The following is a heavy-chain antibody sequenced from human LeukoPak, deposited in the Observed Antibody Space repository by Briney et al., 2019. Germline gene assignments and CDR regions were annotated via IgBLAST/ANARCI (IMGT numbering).Heavy chain of an antibody. CDR2: IYSNGIT. Sequence: PETLSLTCTVSGGSIFSYYWNWIRQPPGKGLEWLGYIYSNGITNYSPSLRSRGTISIATSKNQISLRLTSVTAADTAMYYCARRAYYDTSGYHPTSGYFDLWGRGTLVTVSS. V-gene: IGHV4-4*08. D-gene: IGHD3-22*01. CDR1: GGSIFSYY. J-gene: IGHJ2*01. CDR3: ARRAYYDTSGYHPTSGYFDL.